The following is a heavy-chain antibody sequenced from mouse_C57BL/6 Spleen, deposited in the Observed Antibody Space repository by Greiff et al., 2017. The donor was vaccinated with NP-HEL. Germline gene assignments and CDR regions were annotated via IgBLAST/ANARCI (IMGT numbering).Heavy chain of an antibody. CDR3: ALYGNYEGYFDY. V-gene: IGHV1-78*01. CDR1: GYTFTDHT. J-gene: IGHJ2*01. Sequence: QVQLQQSDAELVKPGASVKISCKVSGYTFTDHTIHWMKQRPEQGLEWIGYIYPRDGSTRYNEKFKGKATLTADTSSSTAYMQLNSLTSEDSAVYFCALYGNYEGYFDYWGQGTTLTVS. CDR2: IYPRDGST. D-gene: IGHD2-1*01.